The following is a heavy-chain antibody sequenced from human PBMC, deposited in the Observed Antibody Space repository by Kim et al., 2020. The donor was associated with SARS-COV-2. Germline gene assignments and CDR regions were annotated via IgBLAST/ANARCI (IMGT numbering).Heavy chain of an antibody. CDR1: GYTFTSYD. CDR2: MNPNSGNT. J-gene: IGHJ5*02. V-gene: IGHV1-8*01. D-gene: IGHD3-16*01. Sequence: ASVKVSCKASGYTFTSYDINWVRQATGQGLEWMGWMNPNSGNTGYAQKFQGRVTMTRNTSISTAYMELSSLRSEDTAVYYCAREGEYDHPAFDWFDPWGQGTLVTVSS. CDR3: AREGEYDHPAFDWFDP.